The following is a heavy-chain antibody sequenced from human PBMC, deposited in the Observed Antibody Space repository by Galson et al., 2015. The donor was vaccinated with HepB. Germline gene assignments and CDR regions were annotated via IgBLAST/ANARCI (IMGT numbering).Heavy chain of an antibody. CDR1: GYTFTING. D-gene: IGHD2-15*01. CDR2: ISAYGGNT. Sequence: SVKVSCKASGYTFTINGISWVRQTPRQGLEWLGWISAYGGNTKYAQKYQGRITLTTDTSTSTAYMELRSLRSDDTAIYYCARDRSHSLDFWGQGTLVTVSS. CDR3: ARDRSHSLDF. V-gene: IGHV1-18*04. J-gene: IGHJ4*02.